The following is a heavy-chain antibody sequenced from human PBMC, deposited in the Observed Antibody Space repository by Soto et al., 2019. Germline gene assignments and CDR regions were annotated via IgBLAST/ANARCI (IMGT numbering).Heavy chain of an antibody. CDR3: ARVGYNGSYGLDY. Sequence: QVQLQESGPGLVKPSETLSLTCTVSGGSISHYYWSWIRQPPGKGLEWIGYIFYSGSTNYTPSLKSRVTISLDTSKNQFSLKLSSVTAADTAVYYCARVGYNGSYGLDYWGQGTLVTVSS. J-gene: IGHJ4*02. V-gene: IGHV4-59*01. D-gene: IGHD1-26*01. CDR1: GGSISHYY. CDR2: IFYSGST.